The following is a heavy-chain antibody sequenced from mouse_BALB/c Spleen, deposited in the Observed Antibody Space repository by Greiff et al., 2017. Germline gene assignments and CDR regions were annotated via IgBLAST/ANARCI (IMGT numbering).Heavy chain of an antibody. CDR1: GYTFTDYN. CDR2: IYPYNGGT. CDR3: ARDSLRPFAY. Sequence: VQLKESGPELVKPGASVKISCKASGYTFTDYNMHWVKQSHGKSLEWIGYIYPYNGGTGYNQKFKSKATLTVDNSSSTAYMELRSLTSEDSAVYYCARDSLRPFAYWGQGTLVTVSA. V-gene: IGHV1S29*02. D-gene: IGHD2-12*01. J-gene: IGHJ3*01.